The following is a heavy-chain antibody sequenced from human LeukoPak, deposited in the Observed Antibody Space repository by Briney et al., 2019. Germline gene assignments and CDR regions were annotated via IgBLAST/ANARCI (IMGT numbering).Heavy chain of an antibody. J-gene: IGHJ4*02. CDR3: ARALVGATPFVY. V-gene: IGHV1-2*02. D-gene: IGHD1-26*01. CDR2: INPNSGGT. CDR1: GYTFTGYY. Sequence: ASVKVSCKASGYTFTGYYMHWVRQAPGQGLEWMGWINPNSGGTNYAQKFQGRVTTTRDTSISTAYMELSRLRSDDTAVYYCARALVGATPFVYWGQGTLVTVSS.